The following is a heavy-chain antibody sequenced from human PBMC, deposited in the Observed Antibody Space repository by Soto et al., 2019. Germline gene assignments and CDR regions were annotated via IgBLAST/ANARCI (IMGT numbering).Heavy chain of an antibody. CDR1: GFPFNNAW. Sequence: EVQLVESGGGLVKPGGSLRLSCAASGFPFNNAWINWVRQVPGKGLEWVGRVKSKADGGSGDYAAPVKGRFVVSRDDSKNIGYLQINSRKTKAPGVYNGTTVSRTTLQEIRFAYGGNGPQFTVSS. CDR3: TTVSRTTLQEIRFAY. D-gene: IGHD1-7*01. CDR2: VKSKADGGSG. V-gene: IGHV3-15*07. J-gene: IGHJ4*01.